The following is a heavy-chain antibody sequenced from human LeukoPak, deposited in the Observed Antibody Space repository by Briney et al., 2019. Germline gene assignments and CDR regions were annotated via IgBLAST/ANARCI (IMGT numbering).Heavy chain of an antibody. Sequence: GASVKVSCKASGYTFTSYAMYWVRQAPGQRLEWMGWSNAGNGNTKYSQEFQGRVTITRDTSASTAYMELSSLRSEDMAVYYWARTSYSSGHAFDYWGQGTLVTVSS. J-gene: IGHJ4*02. CDR3: ARTSYSSGHAFDY. CDR1: GYTFTSYA. V-gene: IGHV1-3*02. CDR2: SNAGNGNT. D-gene: IGHD6-19*01.